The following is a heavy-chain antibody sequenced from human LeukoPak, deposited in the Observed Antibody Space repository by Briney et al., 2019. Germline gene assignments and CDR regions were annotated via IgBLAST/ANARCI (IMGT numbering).Heavy chain of an antibody. V-gene: IGHV3-30*04. J-gene: IGHJ4*02. CDR3: ARPNYFDSSGYYF. CDR1: GFTFSAYA. Sequence: GGSLRLSRAASGFTFSAYAMHWVRQAPGKGLEWVAVISSDGSNENSADSVKGRFTIFRDNSKKTLSLQMNSLRAEDTAVYYCARPNYFDSSGYYFWGQGTLVTVSS. CDR2: ISSDGSNE. D-gene: IGHD3-22*01.